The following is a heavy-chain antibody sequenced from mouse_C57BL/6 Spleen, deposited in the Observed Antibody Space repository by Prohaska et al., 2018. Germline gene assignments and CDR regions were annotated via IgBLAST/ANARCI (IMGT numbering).Heavy chain of an antibody. J-gene: IGHJ3*01. CDR3: ARDLTTALGV. CDR2: INPNNGGT. Sequence: HGKSLEWIGDINPNNGGTSYNQKFKGKATLTVDKSSSTAYMELRSLTSEDSAVYYCARDLTTALGVWGQGTLVTVSA. D-gene: IGHD1-2*01. V-gene: IGHV1-26*01.